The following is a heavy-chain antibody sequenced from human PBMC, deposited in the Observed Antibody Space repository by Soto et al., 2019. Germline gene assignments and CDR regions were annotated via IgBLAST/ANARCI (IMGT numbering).Heavy chain of an antibody. D-gene: IGHD6-13*01. J-gene: IGHJ4*02. CDR2: ISWNSGSI. Sequence: EVQLVESGGGLVQPGRSLRLSCAASGFTFDDYAMHWVRQAPGKGLEWVSGISWNSGSIGYADSVKGRFTISRDNAKNSLYLQMNSLRDEDTALYNRAHIRNGHAGNSGGSPWDWGQGSLVTVSS. V-gene: IGHV3-9*01. CDR3: AHIRNGHAGNSGGSPWD. CDR1: GFTFDDYA.